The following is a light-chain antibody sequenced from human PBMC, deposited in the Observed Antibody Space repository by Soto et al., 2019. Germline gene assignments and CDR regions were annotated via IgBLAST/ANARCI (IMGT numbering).Light chain of an antibody. CDR3: QQHNNWPPWT. CDR1: QSVSTN. CDR2: GAS. Sequence: ETVMTQSPATLSVSPGGRATLSCRASQSVSTNLAWYQHKPGQAPRLLIYGASTRAIGIPTRFTGSGSGTEFTLTITSLQSEDSAIYYCQQHNNWPPWTFGQGTKVEI. J-gene: IGKJ1*01. V-gene: IGKV3-15*01.